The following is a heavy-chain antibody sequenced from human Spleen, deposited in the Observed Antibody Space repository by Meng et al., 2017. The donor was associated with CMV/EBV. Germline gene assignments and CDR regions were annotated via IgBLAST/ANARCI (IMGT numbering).Heavy chain of an antibody. J-gene: IGHJ3*02. V-gene: IGHV3-30-3*01. CDR3: ARDLAAAGAWAFNI. D-gene: IGHD6-13*01. CDR1: GFTFSSYA. CDR2: ISYDGSNK. Sequence: GESLKISCAASGFTFSSYAMHWVRQAPGKGLEWVAVISYDGSNKYYADSVKGRFTISRDNSKNTLYLQMNSLRAEDTAVYYCARDLAAAGAWAFNIWGQGTMVTVSS.